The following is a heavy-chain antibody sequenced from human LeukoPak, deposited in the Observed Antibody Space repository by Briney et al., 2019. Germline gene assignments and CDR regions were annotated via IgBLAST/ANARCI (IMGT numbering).Heavy chain of an antibody. V-gene: IGHV3-21*01. CDR3: VRDFNTVTTAYLQH. CDR2: ISSSSRHR. D-gene: IGHD4-17*01. CDR1: GFTFSTYS. Sequence: GGSLRLSCVAYGFTFSTYSMNWVRQAPGKGLEWVSSISSSSRHRYYADSVKGRFTISRDDAKNSVYLQMNSLRAEETAVYYCVRDFNTVTTAYLQHWGQGTLVTVSS. J-gene: IGHJ1*01.